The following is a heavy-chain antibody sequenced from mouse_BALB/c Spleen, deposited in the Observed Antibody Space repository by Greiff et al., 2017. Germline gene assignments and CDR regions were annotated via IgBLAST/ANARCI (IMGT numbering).Heavy chain of an antibody. V-gene: IGHV6-6*02. CDR1: GFTFSNYW. CDR2: IRLKSNNYAT. J-gene: IGHJ4*01. CDR3: NRRDSNYPDYYAMDY. D-gene: IGHD2-5*01. Sequence: EVQGVESGGGLVQPGGSMKLSCVASGFTFSNYWMNWVRQSPEKGLEWVAEIRLKSNNYATHYAESVQGRFTISRDDSKSSVYLQMNNLRAEDTGIYYCNRRDSNYPDYYAMDYWGQGTSVTVSS.